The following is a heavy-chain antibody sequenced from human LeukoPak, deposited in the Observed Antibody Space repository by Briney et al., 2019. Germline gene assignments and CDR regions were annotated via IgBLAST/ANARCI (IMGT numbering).Heavy chain of an antibody. V-gene: IGHV1-8*01. CDR3: ARELWFGELFVSYYYGMDV. CDR1: GCTFTSYD. D-gene: IGHD3-10*01. CDR2: MNPNSGNT. J-gene: IGHJ6*02. Sequence: ASVKVSCKASGCTFTSYDINWVRQATGQGLEWMGWMNPNSGNTGYAQKFQGRVTMTRNTSISTAYMELSSLRSEDTAVYYCARELWFGELFVSYYYGMDVWGQGTTVTVAS.